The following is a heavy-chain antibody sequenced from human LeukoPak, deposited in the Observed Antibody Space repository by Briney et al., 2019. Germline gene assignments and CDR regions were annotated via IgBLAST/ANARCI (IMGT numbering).Heavy chain of an antibody. D-gene: IGHD3-9*01. J-gene: IGHJ6*02. Sequence: PSETLSLTCAVYGESFSGYYWNWIRQPPGKGLEWIGEINHSGSTTNHNPSLKSRVTISVDTSKNQFSLKLSSVTAADTAVYYCARVSGDILTGYYNRYYYGMDVWGQGTTVTVSS. CDR3: ARVSGDILTGYYNRYYYGMDV. CDR1: GESFSGYY. V-gene: IGHV4-34*01. CDR2: INHSGSTT.